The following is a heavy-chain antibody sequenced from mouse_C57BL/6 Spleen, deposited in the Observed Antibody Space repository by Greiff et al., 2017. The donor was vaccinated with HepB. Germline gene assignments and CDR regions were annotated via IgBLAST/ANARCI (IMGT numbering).Heavy chain of an antibody. J-gene: IGHJ3*01. Sequence: EVQRVESGGDLVKPGGSLKLSCAASGFTFSSYGMSWVRQTPDKRLEWVATISSGGSYTYYPDSVKGRFTISRDNAKNTLYLQMSSLKSEDTAMYYCARRGGTAQSSWFAYWGQGTLVTVSA. D-gene: IGHD3-2*02. V-gene: IGHV5-6*01. CDR2: ISSGGSYT. CDR1: GFTFSSYG. CDR3: ARRGGTAQSSWFAY.